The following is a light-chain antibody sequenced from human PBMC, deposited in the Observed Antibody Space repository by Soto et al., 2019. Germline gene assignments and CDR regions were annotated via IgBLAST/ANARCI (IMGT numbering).Light chain of an antibody. CDR3: QQRSNWT. CDR2: GAS. J-gene: IGKJ1*01. Sequence: EIVMTQSPATLSVSPGERATLSCRASQSITRNLAWYQQSPGQAPRLLIYGASTRATGIPARFSGSGSGTEFTLTISSLEPEDFAVYYCQQRSNWTFGQGTKVDNK. V-gene: IGKV3-15*01. CDR1: QSITRN.